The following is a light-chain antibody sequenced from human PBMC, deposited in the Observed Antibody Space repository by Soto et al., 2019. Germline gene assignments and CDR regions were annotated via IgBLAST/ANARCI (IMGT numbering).Light chain of an antibody. V-gene: IGKV1-17*01. CDR3: QQLDTYPLT. CDR1: QGIRND. CDR2: AAS. Sequence: IQLTQSPSSLSASVGDRVTITCRASQGIRNDLGWYQQKPGKAPKLLIYAASSLQSGVPSRFSGSRSGPDFTLTISSLQPEDFASYYCQQLDTYPLTFGQGTRLE. J-gene: IGKJ5*01.